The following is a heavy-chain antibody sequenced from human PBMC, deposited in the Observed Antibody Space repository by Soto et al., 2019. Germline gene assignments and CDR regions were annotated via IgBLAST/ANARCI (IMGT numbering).Heavy chain of an antibody. J-gene: IGHJ4*02. D-gene: IGHD1-7*01. CDR2: ITEDGGDK. V-gene: IGHV3-7*01. CDR3: ARGNWDYEGY. CDR1: GFTFSSFW. Sequence: EVQLVESGGGWVQPGGSLRLYCAASGFTFSSFWMNWFRRAPGKGLEWVASITEDGGDKNYVDSVRGRFTISRDNAKNSLYLQMNTLRAEYTAVYYCARGNWDYEGYWGQGTLVTVSS.